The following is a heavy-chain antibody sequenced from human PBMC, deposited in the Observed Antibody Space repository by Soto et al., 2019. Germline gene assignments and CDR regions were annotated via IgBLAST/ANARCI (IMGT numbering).Heavy chain of an antibody. CDR1: AGSISSYY. J-gene: IGHJ4*02. V-gene: IGHV4-59*01. CDR2: IYYSGST. CDR3: ARVIAGARGLFDY. D-gene: IGHD2-15*01. Sequence: ETLSLTCTASAGSISSYYWSRIRQPPGKGLEWIGYIYYSGSTNYSPSLKSRVTISVDTSKNQFSLKLSSVTAADTAMYYCARVIAGARGLFDYWGQGTLVTVSS.